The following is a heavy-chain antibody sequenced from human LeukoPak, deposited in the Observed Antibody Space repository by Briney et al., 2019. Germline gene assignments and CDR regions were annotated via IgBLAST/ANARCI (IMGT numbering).Heavy chain of an antibody. CDR3: AKEGAYGSGWPNWFDP. CDR1: GFTFSSYA. J-gene: IGHJ5*02. CDR2: ISYDGDTE. V-gene: IGHV3-30*18. D-gene: IGHD6-19*01. Sequence: PGGSLRLSCAASGFTFSSYAMHWVRQAPGKGLEWVAVISYDGDTEYYADSVEGRFTVSRDNFKNTLHLQMNSLRAEDTAIYYCAKEGAYGSGWPNWFDPWGQGTPVTVSS.